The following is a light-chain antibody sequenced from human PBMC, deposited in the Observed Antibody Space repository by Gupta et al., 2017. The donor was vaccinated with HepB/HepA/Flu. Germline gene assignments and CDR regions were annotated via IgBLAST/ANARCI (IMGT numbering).Light chain of an antibody. J-gene: IGKJ3*01. Sequence: DVVMTQSPLYLPVTLGQTAYISCRSSQSLVHSDGNSYLNWFQRRPGQSPRRLLYKVSNRDSGVPDRFSGSGSGTDFTLKISRVEAEYVGVYYCMQGTHWPRTFGPGTKVDIK. CDR1: QSLVHSDGNSY. CDR3: MQGTHWPRT. CDR2: KVS. V-gene: IGKV2-30*02.